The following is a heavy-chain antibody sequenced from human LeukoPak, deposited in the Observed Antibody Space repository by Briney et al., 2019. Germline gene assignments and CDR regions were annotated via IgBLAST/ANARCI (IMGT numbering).Heavy chain of an antibody. Sequence: SVKVSCKASGGTFSSHAVSWVRQAPGQGLEWMGGIIPIFGTTNYAQKFQGRVTITADESTSTAYMELSSLRSEDTAVYYCARGNLPLGGWYNYWGQGTLVTVSS. CDR2: IIPIFGTT. V-gene: IGHV1-69*13. CDR3: ARGNLPLGGWYNY. CDR1: GGTFSSHA. D-gene: IGHD3-16*01. J-gene: IGHJ4*02.